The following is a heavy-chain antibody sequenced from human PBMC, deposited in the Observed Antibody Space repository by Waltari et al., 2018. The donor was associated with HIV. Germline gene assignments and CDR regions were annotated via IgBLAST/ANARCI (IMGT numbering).Heavy chain of an antibody. CDR2: ISANGRAS. Sequence: EEQLLESGVKFVQPGRSLRLSCVASIFDCATFSMNWVRQAPGQGLEWVATISANGRASFYADSVRGRFTVSRDNPKNTLYLQMDSLKVEDTARYYCARDWGDGYRQYYYYYPMDVWGQGTAVTVSS. V-gene: IGHV3-23*01. D-gene: IGHD3-16*01. CDR1: IFDCATFS. J-gene: IGHJ6*02. CDR3: ARDWGDGYRQYYYYYPMDV.